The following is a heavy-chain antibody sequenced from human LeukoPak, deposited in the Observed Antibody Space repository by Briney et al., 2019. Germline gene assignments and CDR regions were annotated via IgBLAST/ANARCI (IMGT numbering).Heavy chain of an antibody. V-gene: IGHV4-39*07. CDR3: ARDRTYYYGSGLDY. Sequence: SETLSLTCTVSGGSISSSSYYWGWIRQPPGKGLEWIGSIYYSGSTYYNPSLKSRVTISVDTSKNQFSLKLSSVTAADTAVYYCARDRTYYYGSGLDYWGQGTLVTVSS. J-gene: IGHJ4*02. CDR2: IYYSGST. D-gene: IGHD3-10*01. CDR1: GGSISSSSYY.